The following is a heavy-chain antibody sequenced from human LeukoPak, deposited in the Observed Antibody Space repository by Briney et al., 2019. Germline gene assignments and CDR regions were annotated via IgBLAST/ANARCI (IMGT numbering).Heavy chain of an antibody. CDR3: TRDFDFSSAI. Sequence: PGGSLRLSCAASGFTFSSYWMHWVRQAPGKGLVWVSRISPDGSTTGHADSVKGRFTTSRDNAKNTLFLQMNSLRAEDTAVYYCTRDFDFSSAIWGQGILVTVSS. V-gene: IGHV3-74*01. D-gene: IGHD3-3*01. J-gene: IGHJ4*02. CDR1: GFTFSSYW. CDR2: ISPDGSTT.